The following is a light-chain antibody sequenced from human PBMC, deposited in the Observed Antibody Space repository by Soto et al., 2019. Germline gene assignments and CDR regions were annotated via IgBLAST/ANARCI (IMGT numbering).Light chain of an antibody. V-gene: IGKV3-11*01. Sequence: EIVLTQSPATLSLSPGERATLSCRASQSVSSYLAWYQQKPGQAPRLLIYDASNSATGIPARFSGSGSGTDFTLTISSLEPEDFAVYYCQQRSNWPPASTFGQGTKVEIK. CDR1: QSVSSY. CDR2: DAS. CDR3: QQRSNWPPAST. J-gene: IGKJ1*01.